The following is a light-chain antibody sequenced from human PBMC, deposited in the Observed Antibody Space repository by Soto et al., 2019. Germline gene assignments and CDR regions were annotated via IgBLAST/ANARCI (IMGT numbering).Light chain of an antibody. CDR2: AAS. J-gene: IGKJ1*01. CDR3: LQDYNYPRT. CDR1: QPVSSW. V-gene: IGKV1-12*01. Sequence: DIQMTQSPSSVSASVGDRVTITCRASQPVSSWLAWYQQKPGNAPKLLISAASNLQSGVPSRFSGSGSGTDFTLTISSLQPEDFATYYCLQDYNYPRTFGQGTKVDIK.